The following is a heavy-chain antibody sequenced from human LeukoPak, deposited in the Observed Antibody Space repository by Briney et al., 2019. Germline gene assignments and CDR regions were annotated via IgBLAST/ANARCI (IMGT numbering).Heavy chain of an antibody. CDR3: PRVNGNSRYDIGYFDY. D-gene: IGHD5-12*01. CDR1: GFTFTNYA. CDR2: ISTSGGNT. J-gene: IGHJ4*02. V-gene: IGHV3-23*01. Sequence: QAGGSLRLSCAASGFTFTNYAMSWVRQAPGKGLEWVSAISTSGGNTYYADSVKGRFTISRDNAKNSLYLQMNSLRAEDTAVYYCPRVNGNSRYDIGYFDYWGQGTLVTVSS.